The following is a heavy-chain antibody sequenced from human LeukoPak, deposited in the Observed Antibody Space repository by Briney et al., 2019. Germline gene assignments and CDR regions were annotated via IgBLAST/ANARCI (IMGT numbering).Heavy chain of an antibody. Sequence: PSQTLSLTCTVSGGSISSGSYYWSWIRQPAGKGLEWIGRIYTSGSTNYNPSLKSRVTISVDTSKNQFSLKLSSVTAADTAVYYCARGADLGNSGSYAVDYWGQGTLVTVSS. V-gene: IGHV4-61*02. D-gene: IGHD1-26*01. J-gene: IGHJ4*02. CDR3: ARGADLGNSGSYAVDY. CDR2: IYTSGST. CDR1: GGSISSGSYY.